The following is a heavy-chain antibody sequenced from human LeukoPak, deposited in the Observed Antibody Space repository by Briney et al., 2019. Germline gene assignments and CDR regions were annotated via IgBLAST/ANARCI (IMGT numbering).Heavy chain of an antibody. CDR3: ARLVTYTSSFRHQWYIDL. V-gene: IGHV4-4*02. D-gene: IGHD6-13*01. CDR2: IYHSGRT. J-gene: IGHJ2*01. CDR1: GASISNNNW. Sequence: SETLSLTCAVSGASISNNNWWSWVRQPPGKGLEWIGDIYHSGRTNYTPSLKSRVTMSVDRSKNHFSLYLTSVTAADTAVYYCARLVTYTSSFRHQWYIDLWGRGTLVTVSS.